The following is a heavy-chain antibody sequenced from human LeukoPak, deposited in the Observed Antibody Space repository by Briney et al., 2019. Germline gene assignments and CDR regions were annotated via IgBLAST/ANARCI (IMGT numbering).Heavy chain of an antibody. V-gene: IGHV1-69*13. Sequence: ASVKVSCTASGGTFSSYAISWVRQAPGQGLEWMGGIIPIFGTANYAQKFQGRVTITADESTSTAYMELSTLRSEDTAVYYCERGVAAAGGWFDPWGQGTLVTVSS. J-gene: IGHJ5*02. D-gene: IGHD6-13*01. CDR2: IIPIFGTA. CDR1: GGTFSSYA. CDR3: ERGVAAAGGWFDP.